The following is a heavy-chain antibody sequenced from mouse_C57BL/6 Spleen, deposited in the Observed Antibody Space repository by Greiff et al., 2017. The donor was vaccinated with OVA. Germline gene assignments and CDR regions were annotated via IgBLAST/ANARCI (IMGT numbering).Heavy chain of an antibody. D-gene: IGHD2-4*01. J-gene: IGHJ3*01. Sequence: QVQLQQSGAELVRPGASVKLSFKASGYTFTDYYINWVKQRPGQGLEWIARIYPGSGNTYYNEKFKGKATLTAEKSSSTAYMQLSSLTSEDSAVYFCARSRIYYEGFAYWGQGTLVTVSA. CDR1: GYTFTDYY. V-gene: IGHV1-76*01. CDR2: IYPGSGNT. CDR3: ARSRIYYEGFAY.